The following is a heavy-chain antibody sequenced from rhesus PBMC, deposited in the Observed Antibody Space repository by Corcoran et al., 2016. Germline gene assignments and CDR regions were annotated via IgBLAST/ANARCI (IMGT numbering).Heavy chain of an antibody. Sequence: QVQLQESGPGLVKPSETLSLTCAVSGGSISSSNWCRWIRQPPGKGLEWIGNIGGSSGSTYYNPSLKSRVTISKDTSKNQFSLKLSSVTAADTAVYYCARQILLWNWYFDLWGPGTPITISS. CDR3: ARQILLWNWYFDL. CDR1: GGSISSSNW. D-gene: IGHD2-27*01. V-gene: IGHV4-65*02. J-gene: IGHJ2*01. CDR2: IGGSSGST.